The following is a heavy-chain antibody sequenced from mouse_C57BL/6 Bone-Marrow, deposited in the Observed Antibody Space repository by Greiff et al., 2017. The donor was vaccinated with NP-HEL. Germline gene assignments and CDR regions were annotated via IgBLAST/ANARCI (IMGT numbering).Heavy chain of an antibody. CDR1: GYSFTGYY. J-gene: IGHJ2*01. CDR3: ARRGIITTDY. CDR2: INPSTGGT. Sequence: VQLQQSGPELVKPGASVKISCKASGYSFTGYYMNWVKQSPEKSLEWIGEINPSTGGTTYNQKFKAKATLTVDKSSSTAYMQLKSLTSEDPAVYYCARRGIITTDYWGQGTTRTGSS. V-gene: IGHV1-42*01. D-gene: IGHD1-1*01.